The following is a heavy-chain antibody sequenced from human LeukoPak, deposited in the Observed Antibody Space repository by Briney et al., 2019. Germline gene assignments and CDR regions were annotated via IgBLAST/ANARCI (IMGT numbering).Heavy chain of an antibody. CDR3: ARVLPHVDTAMVMGY. J-gene: IGHJ4*02. CDR1: GFTFSSYA. Sequence: GGSLRLSCAASGFTFSSYAMHWVRQAPGKGLEWVAVISYDGSNKYYADSVKGRFTISRDNSKNTLYLQMNSLRAEDTAVYYCARVLPHVDTAMVMGYWGQGTLVTVSS. V-gene: IGHV3-30-3*01. D-gene: IGHD5-18*01. CDR2: ISYDGSNK.